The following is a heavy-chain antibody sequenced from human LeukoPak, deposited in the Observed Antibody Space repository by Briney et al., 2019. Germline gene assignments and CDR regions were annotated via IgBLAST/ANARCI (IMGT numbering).Heavy chain of an antibody. J-gene: IGHJ3*02. Sequence: GGSLRLSCAASGFTFDDYAMHWVRQAPGKGLEWVSGISWNSGSIGYADSVKGRFTISRDNAKNSLYLQMNSLRAEDMALYYCAKVRIQLWNDAFDIWGQGTMVTASS. CDR2: ISWNSGSI. CDR1: GFTFDDYA. D-gene: IGHD5-18*01. V-gene: IGHV3-9*03. CDR3: AKVRIQLWNDAFDI.